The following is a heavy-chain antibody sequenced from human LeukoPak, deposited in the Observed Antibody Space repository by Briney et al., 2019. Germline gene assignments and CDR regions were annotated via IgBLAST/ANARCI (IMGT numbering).Heavy chain of an antibody. CDR1: GYTFTSYF. CDR2: INPSGGST. J-gene: IGHJ4*02. CDR3: ARDRCSGGSCYSLLDY. D-gene: IGHD2-15*01. Sequence: ASVKVSCKASGYTFTSYFMHWVRQAPGQGLEGMGIINPSGGSTSYAQKFQGRVTMTRDTSTSTVYMELSSLRSEDTAVYYCARDRCSGGSCYSLLDYWGQGTLVTVSS. V-gene: IGHV1-46*01.